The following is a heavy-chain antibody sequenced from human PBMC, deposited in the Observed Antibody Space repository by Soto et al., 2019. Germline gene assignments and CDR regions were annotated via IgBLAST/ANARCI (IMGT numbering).Heavy chain of an antibody. CDR3: ARGLLRGRLEWSTLDYFDY. J-gene: IGHJ4*02. CDR2: INHSGST. V-gene: IGHV4-34*01. CDR1: GGSFSGYY. Sequence: SETLSLTCAVYGGSFSGYYWSWIRQPPGKGLEWIGEINHSGSTNYNPSLKSRVTISVDTSKNQFSLKLSSVTAADTAVYYCARGLLRGRLEWSTLDYFDYWGQGTLVTVSS. D-gene: IGHD3-16*01.